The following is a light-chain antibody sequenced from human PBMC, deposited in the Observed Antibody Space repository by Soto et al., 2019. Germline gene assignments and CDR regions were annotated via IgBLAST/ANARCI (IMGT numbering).Light chain of an antibody. V-gene: IGKV1-5*03. J-gene: IGKJ2*01. CDR3: QQYNSYYT. CDR1: QSISTW. Sequence: TQSPGTLSLSLGERATLSCRASQSISTWLAWYQQKAGKAPKLLIYQASSLQSGVPSRFSGNGSGTEFTLTISSLQPDDFASYYCQQYNSYYTFGQGTKLEI. CDR2: QAS.